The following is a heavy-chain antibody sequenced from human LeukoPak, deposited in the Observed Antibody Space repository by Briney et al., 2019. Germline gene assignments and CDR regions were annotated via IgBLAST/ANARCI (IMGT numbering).Heavy chain of an antibody. CDR3: ARGGPGWFDP. CDR2: IYYSGST. J-gene: IGHJ5*02. Sequence: AQPLSLTCSVSGGSISSRDDYWSWIPQPPGKGLEWFGYIYYSGSTYYNPSLKSRVTISVDTSKNQFSLKLSSVTAADTAVYYCARGGPGWFDPWGQGTLVTVSS. CDR1: GGSISSRDDY. V-gene: IGHV4-30-4*01.